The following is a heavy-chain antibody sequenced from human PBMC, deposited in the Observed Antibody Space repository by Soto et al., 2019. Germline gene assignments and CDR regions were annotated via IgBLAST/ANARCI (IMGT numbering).Heavy chain of an antibody. CDR2: ISGSGGST. CDR1: GFTFSSYA. CDR3: AKGSYGSGSYYNSPASSYYFDY. V-gene: IGHV3-23*01. Sequence: GGSLRLSCAASGFTFSSYAMSWVRQAPGKGLEWVSTISGSGGSTYYADSVKGRFTISRDNSKNTLYLQMNSLRAEDTAVYYCAKGSYGSGSYYNSPASSYYFDYWGRGTLVTVSS. D-gene: IGHD3-10*01. J-gene: IGHJ4*02.